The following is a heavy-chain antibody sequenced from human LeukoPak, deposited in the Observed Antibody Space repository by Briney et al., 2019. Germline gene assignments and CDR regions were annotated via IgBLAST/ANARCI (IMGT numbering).Heavy chain of an antibody. CDR2: ISAYNGNT. J-gene: IGHJ6*03. CDR1: GYTLTEVS. D-gene: IGHD4-23*01. Sequence: ASVKVSCKVSGYTLTEVSIHWVRQAPGQGLEWMGWISAYNGNTNYAQKLQGRVTMTTDTSTSTAYMELRSLRSDDTAVYYCARRGIDYGGNSYMDVWGKGTTVTVSS. CDR3: ARRGIDYGGNSYMDV. V-gene: IGHV1-18*01.